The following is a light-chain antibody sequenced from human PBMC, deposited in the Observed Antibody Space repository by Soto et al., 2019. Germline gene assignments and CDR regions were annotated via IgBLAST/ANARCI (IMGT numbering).Light chain of an antibody. CDR2: GVS. CDR3: RSYTEYTTPWV. V-gene: IGLV2-14*01. J-gene: IGLJ3*02. Sequence: QSVLTQPASVSGSPGQSITISCTGTASDIGNYNYVSWYQLHPGKAPKLLIYGVSNRPSGVSNRFSGSKSGNAASLTISGLQAEDEADYYCRSYTEYTTPWVFGGGTKVTVL. CDR1: ASDIGNYNY.